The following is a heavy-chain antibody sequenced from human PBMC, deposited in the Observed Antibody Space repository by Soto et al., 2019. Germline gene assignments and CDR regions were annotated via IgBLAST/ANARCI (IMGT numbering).Heavy chain of an antibody. CDR3: ARERYGENPPRFFDY. Sequence: VQMVQSGAEVRKPGASVKVSCKTSGYTFTNYGVSWVRQAPGQGLEWLGWISHFDGDTKYAQRVQGRATLTTDKTTTAFMELRSLRPDDTAVYFCARERYGENPPRFFDYWGQGTLVTVSS. J-gene: IGHJ4*02. CDR2: ISHFDGDT. D-gene: IGHD4-17*01. V-gene: IGHV1-18*01. CDR1: GYTFTNYG.